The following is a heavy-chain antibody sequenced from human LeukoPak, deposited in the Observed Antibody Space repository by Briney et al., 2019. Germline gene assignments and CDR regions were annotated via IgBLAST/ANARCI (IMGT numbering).Heavy chain of an antibody. CDR1: GFTFNSYA. V-gene: IGHV3-23*01. CDR2: ISGSGGST. J-gene: IGHJ4*02. CDR3: AKDNSGWYGFYD. D-gene: IGHD6-19*01. Sequence: PGGSLRLSCAASGFTFNSYAMSWVRQAPGKGLEWVSAISGSGGSTYYADSVKGRFTISRDNSKNTLYLQMNSLRAEDTAVYYCAKDNSGWYGFYDWGQGTLVTVSS.